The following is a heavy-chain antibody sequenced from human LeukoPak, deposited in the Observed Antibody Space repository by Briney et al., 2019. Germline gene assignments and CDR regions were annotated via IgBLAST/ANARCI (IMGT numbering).Heavy chain of an antibody. D-gene: IGHD5-24*01. V-gene: IGHV1-69*04. CDR2: IIPILGIA. CDR1: GGTFSSYA. CDR3: ARDRYGDGFAHFDY. J-gene: IGHJ4*02. Sequence: SVKVSCKASGGTFSSYAISWVRQAPGQGLEWMGRIIPILGIANYAQKFQGRVTITADKSTRTAYMDLSRLTSDDTAVYYCARDRYGDGFAHFDYWGQGALVTVSS.